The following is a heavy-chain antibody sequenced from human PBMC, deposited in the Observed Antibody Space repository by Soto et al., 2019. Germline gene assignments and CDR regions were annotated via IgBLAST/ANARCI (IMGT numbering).Heavy chain of an antibody. Sequence: GGSLRLSCEASGFTFSKYILNWVRQAPGKGLEWISSISRSSSTIYYAESVKGRFTISRDNAKNSLSLEMNSLRDEDTAVYYCARPGIEASGKMYGMDVWGQGTTVTVSS. V-gene: IGHV3-48*02. CDR2: ISRSSSTI. J-gene: IGHJ6*02. D-gene: IGHD6-13*01. CDR3: ARPGIEASGKMYGMDV. CDR1: GFTFSKYI.